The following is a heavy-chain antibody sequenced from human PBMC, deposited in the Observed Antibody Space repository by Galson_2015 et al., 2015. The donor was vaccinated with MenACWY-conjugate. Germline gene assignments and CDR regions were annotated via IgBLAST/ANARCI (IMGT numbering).Heavy chain of an antibody. CDR2: MFYGGSN. J-gene: IGHJ4*02. V-gene: IGHV4-39*07. CDR1: GASISSSSYY. CDR3: ASVRDERCLNMVGWPDY. Sequence: SETLSLTCTVSGASISSSSYYWGWLPQPQGQELQWIGHMFYGGSNHYNPSLKRRVTISVATSENQFSLKVNSVTAADTAIYYCASVRDERCLNMVGWPDYWGQGTLVAVSS. D-gene: IGHD3-10*01.